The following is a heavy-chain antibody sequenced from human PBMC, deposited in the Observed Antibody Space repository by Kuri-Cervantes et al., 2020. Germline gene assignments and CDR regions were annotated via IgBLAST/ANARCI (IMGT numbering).Heavy chain of an antibody. CDR1: GGSISSSSYY. D-gene: IGHD6-13*01. V-gene: IGHV4-61*05. Sequence: SETLSLTCTVSGGSISSSSYYWGWIRQPPGKGLEWIGYIYYSGSTNYNPSLKSRVTISVDTSKNQFSLKLSSMTAADTAVYYCASSGQLGFWGQGTLVTVSS. J-gene: IGHJ4*02. CDR2: IYYSGST. CDR3: ASSGQLGF.